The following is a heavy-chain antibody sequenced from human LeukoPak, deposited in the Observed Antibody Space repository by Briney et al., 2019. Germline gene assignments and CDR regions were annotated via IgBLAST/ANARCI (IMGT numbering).Heavy chain of an antibody. CDR1: GFIFDAHD. Sequence: GGSLRLSCGASGFIFDAHDMHWVRQAPGKGLEWVAYIRSDGYHTYYADSVKGRFTITRDNSKNTLYLQMNSLRLEDMALYYCAKPSGSGVDYWGRGTRVTVSS. CDR3: AKPSGSGVDY. J-gene: IGHJ4*02. V-gene: IGHV3-30*02. D-gene: IGHD1-26*01. CDR2: IRSDGYHT.